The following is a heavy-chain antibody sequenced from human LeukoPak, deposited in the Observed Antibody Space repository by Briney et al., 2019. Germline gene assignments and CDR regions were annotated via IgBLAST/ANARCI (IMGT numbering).Heavy chain of an antibody. CDR3: ARDSAGTTLGVRSFDY. D-gene: IGHD1-1*01. CDR1: GGSFSGYY. J-gene: IGHJ4*02. Sequence: SETLSLTCAVYGGSFSGYYWTWIRQSPGKGLEWIGEINHSGSTNYNPSLKSRVTISVDTSKNQFSLKLNSVTAADTAVYYCARDSAGTTLGVRSFDYWGQGTLVTVSS. V-gene: IGHV4-34*01. CDR2: INHSGST.